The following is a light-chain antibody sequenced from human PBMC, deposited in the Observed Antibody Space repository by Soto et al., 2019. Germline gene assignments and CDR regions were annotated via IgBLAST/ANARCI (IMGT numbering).Light chain of an antibody. CDR2: DVT. J-gene: IGLJ2*01. V-gene: IGLV2-14*03. CDR3: TSYTSIIAVV. Sequence: QSALTQPASVSGSPGQSITISCTGTSNDIGAYNYVSWYQQHPGKAPKLLIYDVTNRPSGVSDRFSGSKSGRTASLTVSGLHPDDEADYYCTSYTSIIAVVFGGGTKLTVL. CDR1: SNDIGAYNY.